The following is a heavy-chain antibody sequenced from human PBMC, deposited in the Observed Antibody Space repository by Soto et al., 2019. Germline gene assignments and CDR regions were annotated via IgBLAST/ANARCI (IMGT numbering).Heavy chain of an antibody. Sequence: SVKVSCKASGGTFSSYAISWVRQAPGQGLEWMGGIIPIFGTANYAQKFQGRVTITADESTSTAYMELSSLRSEDTAVYYCARSRPEELGYYYYGMDVWGQGTTVTVS. V-gene: IGHV1-69*13. J-gene: IGHJ6*02. D-gene: IGHD1-7*01. CDR1: GGTFSSYA. CDR2: IIPIFGTA. CDR3: ARSRPEELGYYYYGMDV.